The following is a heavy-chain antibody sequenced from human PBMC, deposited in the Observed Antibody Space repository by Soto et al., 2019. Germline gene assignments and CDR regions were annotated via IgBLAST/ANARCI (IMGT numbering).Heavy chain of an antibody. J-gene: IGHJ5*02. CDR2: IYYSGST. D-gene: IGHD5-12*01. CDR1: GGSISSSSYY. Sequence: SETLSLTCSVSGGSISSSSYYWGWIRQPPGKGLEWIGSIYYSGSTYYNPSLKSRVTISVDTSKNQFSLKLSSVTAADTAVYYCARPRRGYSGYGPAGNWFGPWGQGTLVTVSS. V-gene: IGHV4-39*01. CDR3: ARPRRGYSGYGPAGNWFGP.